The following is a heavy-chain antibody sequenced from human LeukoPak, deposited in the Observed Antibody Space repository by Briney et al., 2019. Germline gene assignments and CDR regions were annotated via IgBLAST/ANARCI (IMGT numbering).Heavy chain of an antibody. CDR2: TYYRSKWYN. CDR3: AREEEYSSGLLYYYYGMDV. Sequence: SQTLSLTCAISGDSVSSNSAAWNWIRQSPSRGLEWPGRTYYRSKWYNDYAVSVKSRITINPDTSKNQFSLQLNSVTPEDTAVYYCAREEEYSSGLLYYYYGMDVWGQGTTVTVPS. D-gene: IGHD6-19*01. CDR1: GDSVSSNSAA. J-gene: IGHJ6*02. V-gene: IGHV6-1*01.